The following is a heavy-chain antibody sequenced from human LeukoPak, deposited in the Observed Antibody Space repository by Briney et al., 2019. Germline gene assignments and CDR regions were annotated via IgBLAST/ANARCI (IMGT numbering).Heavy chain of an antibody. CDR1: GGSISSSSDY. CDR3: ARQSVRAIAIAARPGNYFDY. D-gene: IGHD6-6*01. J-gene: IGHJ4*02. V-gene: IGHV4-39*01. Sequence: SETLSLTCTVSGGSISSSSDYGGWIRQPPGKGLEWIGSIYYSGNTYYNPSLKSRVTISLDTSKNQFSLKLSSVTAADTAVYYCARQSVRAIAIAARPGNYFDYWGQGTLVTVSS. CDR2: IYYSGNT.